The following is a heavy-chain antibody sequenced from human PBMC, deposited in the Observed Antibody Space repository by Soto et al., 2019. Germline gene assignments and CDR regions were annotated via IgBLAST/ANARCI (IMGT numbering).Heavy chain of an antibody. D-gene: IGHD2-15*01. CDR1: GFTFSSYG. V-gene: IGHV3-33*01. CDR2: IWYDGSNK. J-gene: IGHJ4*02. CDR3: ARDGYCSGGSCYSVPVFDY. Sequence: GGSLRLSCAASGFTFSSYGMHWVRQAPGKGLDWVAVIWYDGSNKYYADSVKGRFTISRDNSKNMLYLQMNSLRAEDTAVYYCARDGYCSGGSCYSVPVFDYWGQGTLVTVSS.